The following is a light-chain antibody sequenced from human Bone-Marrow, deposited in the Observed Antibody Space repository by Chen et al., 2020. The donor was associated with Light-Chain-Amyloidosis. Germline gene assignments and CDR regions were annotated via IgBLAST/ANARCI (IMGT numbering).Light chain of an antibody. V-gene: IGLV2-23*02. CDR1: SSDVGSYNL. J-gene: IGLJ2*01. Sequence: QSALTQPASVSGSPGQSITISCTGTSSDVGSYNLVSWYQQHPGKAPKLMIYEVSKRPSGVSNRFSGSKSGYTASLTISGLQAEDEDDYYCCSYAGSSTHVVLGGGTKLTVL. CDR2: EVS. CDR3: CSYAGSSTHVV.